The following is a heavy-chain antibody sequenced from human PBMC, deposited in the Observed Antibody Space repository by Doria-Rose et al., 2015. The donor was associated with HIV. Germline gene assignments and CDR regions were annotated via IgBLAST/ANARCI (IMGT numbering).Heavy chain of an antibody. CDR1: GVSLSSPGMG. Sequence: QVTLKESGPVLVKPTETLTLTCTVSGVSLSSPGMGVSWIRQPPGKALEWLANIFSDDERSYKTSLQSRLTISRDPSKSQVVLTMTDMDPVDTATYYCARIKSSRWYHKYYFDFWGQGTLVIVSA. D-gene: IGHD6-13*01. CDR2: IFSDDER. J-gene: IGHJ4*02. CDR3: ARIKSSRWYHKYYFDF. V-gene: IGHV2-26*01.